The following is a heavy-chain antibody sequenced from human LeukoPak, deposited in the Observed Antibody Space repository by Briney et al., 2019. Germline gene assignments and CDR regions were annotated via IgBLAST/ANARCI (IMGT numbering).Heavy chain of an antibody. CDR1: GFTLSSYA. D-gene: IGHD6-6*01. V-gene: IGHV3-23*01. J-gene: IGHJ4*02. CDR3: AKLVYDSSSGY. CDR2: ISVSGSRT. Sequence: GGSLRLSCAASGFTLSSYAMSWVRQAPGKGLEWVSGISVSGSRTYYADSVKGRFTISRDNYKNTLYLQMNSLRAEDTAVYYCAKLVYDSSSGYWGQGTLATVSS.